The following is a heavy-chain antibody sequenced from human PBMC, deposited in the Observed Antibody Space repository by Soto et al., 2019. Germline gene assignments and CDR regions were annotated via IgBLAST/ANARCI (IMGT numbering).Heavy chain of an antibody. CDR3: TTYRATRGWYPFDI. CDR1: GFTFSDAW. D-gene: IGHD2-15*01. CDR2: IKDKTEGGAI. V-gene: IGHV3-15*07. Sequence: EVQLVESGGGLVKPGGSLRLSCAASGFTFSDAWVSWVRQAPGKGLEWVGRIKDKTEGGAIDYAAPVKGRFTISRDDSRDTLYLQMDGLKTEDTAVYYCTTYRATRGWYPFDIWGQGTMVTVSS. J-gene: IGHJ3*02.